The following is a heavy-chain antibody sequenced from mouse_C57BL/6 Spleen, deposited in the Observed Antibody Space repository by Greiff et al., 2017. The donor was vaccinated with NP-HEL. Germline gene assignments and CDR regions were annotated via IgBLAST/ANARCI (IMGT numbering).Heavy chain of an antibody. Sequence: VKVVESGAELVKPGASVKLSCKASGYTFTEYTIHWVKQRSGQGLEWIGWFYPGSGSIKYNEKFKDKATLTADKSSSTVYMELSRLTSEDSAVYFCARHEDYYGSRGAMDYWGQGTSVTVSS. D-gene: IGHD1-1*01. CDR3: ARHEDYYGSRGAMDY. CDR2: FYPGSGSI. J-gene: IGHJ4*01. V-gene: IGHV1-62-2*01. CDR1: GYTFTEYT.